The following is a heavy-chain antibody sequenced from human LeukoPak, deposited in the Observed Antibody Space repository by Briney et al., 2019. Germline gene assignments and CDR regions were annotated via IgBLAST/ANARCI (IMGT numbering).Heavy chain of an antibody. CDR3: ARTYYYDSSGYYWETQKNYYFDY. D-gene: IGHD3-22*01. CDR1: GGSFSGYY. CDR2: IYYSGST. J-gene: IGHJ4*02. V-gene: IGHV4-59*01. Sequence: SETLSLTCAVYGGSFSGYYWSRIRQPPGKGLEWIGYIYYSGSTNYNPSLKSRVTISVDTSKNQFSLKLSSVTAADTAVYYCARTYYYDSSGYYWETQKNYYFDYWGQGTLVTVSS.